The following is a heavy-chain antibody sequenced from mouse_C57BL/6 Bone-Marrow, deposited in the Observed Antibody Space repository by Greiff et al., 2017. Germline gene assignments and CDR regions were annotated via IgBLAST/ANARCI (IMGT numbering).Heavy chain of an antibody. CDR3: TRTSWFAY. J-gene: IGHJ3*01. CDR1: GYTFTSYW. Sequence: VQLQQSGPVLARPGASVKMSCKTSGYTFTSYWMPWVKQRPGKGLEWIGAIYTGNSDTSYNQKFKGKATLTAVTAASTAYMELSSLTNEDTAVYYCTRTSWFAYWGQGTLVTVSA. V-gene: IGHV1-5*01. CDR2: IYTGNSDT.